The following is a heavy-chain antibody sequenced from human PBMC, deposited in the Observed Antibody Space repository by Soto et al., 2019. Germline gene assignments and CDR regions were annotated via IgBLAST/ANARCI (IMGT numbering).Heavy chain of an antibody. Sequence: GGSLRLSCAASGFTFSSYGMHWVRQAPGKGLEWVAVISYDGSNKYYADSVKGRFTISRGNSKNTLYLQMNSLRAEDTAVYYCARDFSGSYYTVHYYGMDVWGQGTTVTV. V-gene: IGHV3-30*03. D-gene: IGHD1-26*01. J-gene: IGHJ6*02. CDR1: GFTFSSYG. CDR2: ISYDGSNK. CDR3: ARDFSGSYYTVHYYGMDV.